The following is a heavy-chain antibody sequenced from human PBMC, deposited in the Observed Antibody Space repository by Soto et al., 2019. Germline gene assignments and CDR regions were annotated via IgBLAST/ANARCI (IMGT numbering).Heavy chain of an antibody. CDR1: GFTFSNAW. CDR3: TTDGPLWFGETPLGFAY. D-gene: IGHD3-10*01. J-gene: IGHJ4*02. Sequence: GGSLRLSCAASGFTFSNAWMSWVRQAPGKGLECVGRIKSKTDGGTTDYAAPVKGRFTISRDDSKNTLYLQMNSLKTEDTAVYYCTTDGPLWFGETPLGFAYWGQGTLVTVSS. V-gene: IGHV3-15*01. CDR2: IKSKTDGGTT.